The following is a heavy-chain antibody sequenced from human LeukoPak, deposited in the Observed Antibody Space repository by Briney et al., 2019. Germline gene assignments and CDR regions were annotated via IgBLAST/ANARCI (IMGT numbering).Heavy chain of an antibody. CDR1: GFTFSSYG. CDR2: IWYDGSNK. CDR3: ARDKRYSSIWYLNDY. D-gene: IGHD6-13*01. Sequence: PGRSLRLSCAASGFTFSSYGMHWVRQAPGKGLEWVAVIWYDGSNKYYADSVKGRFTISRDNSKNTLYLQMNSLRAEDTAVYYCARDKRYSSIWYLNDYWGQGTLVTVSS. V-gene: IGHV3-33*01. J-gene: IGHJ4*02.